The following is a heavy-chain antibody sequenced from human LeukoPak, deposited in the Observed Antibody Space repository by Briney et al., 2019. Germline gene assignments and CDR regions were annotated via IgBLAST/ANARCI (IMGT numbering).Heavy chain of an antibody. CDR2: IYYSGST. J-gene: IGHJ6*02. CDR3: ARWDAAAAGTGARPHYYGMDV. V-gene: IGHV4-39*07. Sequence: SETLSLTCTVSGGSISSSSYYWGWIRQPPGKGLEWIGSIYYSGSTNYNPSLKSRVTISVDTSKNQFSLKLSSVTAADTAVYYCARWDAAAAGTGARPHYYGMDVWGQGTTVTVSS. D-gene: IGHD6-13*01. CDR1: GGSISSSSYY.